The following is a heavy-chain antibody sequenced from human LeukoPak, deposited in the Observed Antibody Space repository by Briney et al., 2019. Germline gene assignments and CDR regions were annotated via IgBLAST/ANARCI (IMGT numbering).Heavy chain of an antibody. CDR3: AKDLGHLVSNYFDY. Sequence: GGSLRLSCAASGFTFSSYAMSCVRQAPGKGLEWVSAISGSGGSTNYADSVKGRFTISRDNSKNTLYLRINSLRAEDTAVYYCAKDLGHLVSNYFDYWGQGTLVTVSS. J-gene: IGHJ4*02. CDR1: GFTFSSYA. V-gene: IGHV3-23*01. D-gene: IGHD6-6*01. CDR2: ISGSGGST.